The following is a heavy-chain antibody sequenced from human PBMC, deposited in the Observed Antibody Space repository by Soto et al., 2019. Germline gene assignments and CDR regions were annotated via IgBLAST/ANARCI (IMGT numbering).Heavy chain of an antibody. CDR1: GFTVSSNY. J-gene: IGHJ6*03. V-gene: IGHV3-53*04. CDR3: ARGRQDPPTPYDFWSGYSTDYYYMDV. Sequence: GGSLRLSCAASGFTVSSNYMSWVRQAPGKGLEWVSVIYSGGSTYYADSVKGRFTISRHNSKNTLYLQMNSLRAEDTAVYYCARGRQDPPTPYDFWSGYSTDYYYMDVWGKGTTVTVSS. CDR2: IYSGGST. D-gene: IGHD3-3*01.